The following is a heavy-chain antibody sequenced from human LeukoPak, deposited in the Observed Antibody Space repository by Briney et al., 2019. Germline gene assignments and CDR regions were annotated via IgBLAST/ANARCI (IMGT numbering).Heavy chain of an antibody. Sequence: GASVKVSCKASGYTFTGYYMHWVRQAPGQGLEWMGWINPNSGGTNYAQKFQGRVTMTRDTSISTAYMELSRLRSDDTAVYYCARDSFRIVVSGSSWFDPWGQGTLVTVSS. CDR3: ARDSFRIVVSGSSWFDP. CDR1: GYTFTGYY. V-gene: IGHV1-2*02. J-gene: IGHJ5*02. CDR2: INPNSGGT. D-gene: IGHD3-22*01.